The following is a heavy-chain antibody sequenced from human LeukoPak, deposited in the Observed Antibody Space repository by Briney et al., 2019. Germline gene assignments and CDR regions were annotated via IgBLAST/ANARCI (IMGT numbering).Heavy chain of an antibody. V-gene: IGHV1-8*03. CDR2: MNPNSGNT. J-gene: IGHJ5*02. Sequence: ASVKVSCKASGYTFTSYDINWVRQATGQGLEWMGWMNPNSGNTGYAQKFQGRVTITRNTSISTAYMELSSLRSEDTAVYYCARYLVLLWFGEIDNNWFDPWGQGTLVTVSS. CDR1: GYTFTSYD. D-gene: IGHD3-10*01. CDR3: ARYLVLLWFGEIDNNWFDP.